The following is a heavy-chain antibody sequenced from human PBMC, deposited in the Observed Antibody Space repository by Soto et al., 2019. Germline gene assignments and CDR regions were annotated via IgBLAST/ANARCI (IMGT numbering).Heavy chain of an antibody. Sequence: QVQLQESGPGLVKPSQTLSLTCTVSGASISSGSYYWNWIRQRPGKGLEWIGYIYFSGSTYYNPSLKIRVTISLDTSKNQFSLNLTSVTAADTAVYYCAACLRVARRFDPWGQGTLVTVSS. CDR2: IYFSGST. D-gene: IGHD3-16*01. J-gene: IGHJ5*02. V-gene: IGHV4-31*03. CDR1: GASISSGSYY. CDR3: AACLRVARRFDP.